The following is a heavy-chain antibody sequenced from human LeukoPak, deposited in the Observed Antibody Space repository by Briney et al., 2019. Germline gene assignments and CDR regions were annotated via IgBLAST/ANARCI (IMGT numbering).Heavy chain of an antibody. J-gene: IGHJ4*02. CDR2: MNPNSGGT. V-gene: IGHV1-2*02. D-gene: IGHD2-2*01. CDR1: GYTFTSYD. Sequence: ASVKVSCKASGYTFTSYDINWVRQATGQGLEWMGWMNPNSGGTNYAQKFQGRVTMTRDTSISTAYMELSRLRSDDTAVYYCARERYQLRDFDYWGQGTLVTVSS. CDR3: ARERYQLRDFDY.